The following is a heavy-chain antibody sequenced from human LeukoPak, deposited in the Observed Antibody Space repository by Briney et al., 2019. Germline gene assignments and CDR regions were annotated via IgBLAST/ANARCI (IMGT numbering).Heavy chain of an antibody. CDR1: GYTFTGYY. V-gene: IGHV1-2*02. J-gene: IGHJ4*02. CDR2: INPNSGGT. Sequence: ASVKVSCKASGYTFTGYYMHWVRQAPGQGLEWMGWINPNSGGTNYAQKFQGRVTITADKSTSTAYMELSSLRSEDTAVYYCARDGDSGYDFWSKIDYWGQGTLVTVSS. D-gene: IGHD5-12*01. CDR3: ARDGDSGYDFWSKIDY.